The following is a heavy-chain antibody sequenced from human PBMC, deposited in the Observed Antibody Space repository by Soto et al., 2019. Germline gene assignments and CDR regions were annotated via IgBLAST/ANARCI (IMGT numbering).Heavy chain of an antibody. CDR2: IYWDDDK. V-gene: IGHV2-5*02. D-gene: IGHD3-3*01. CDR3: ARDSSSDLFDY. CDR1: GFSLSTSGVG. J-gene: IGHJ4*02. Sequence: QITLKESGPTLVKPTQTLTLTCTFSGFSLSTSGVGVGWIRQPPGKALEWLALIYWDDDKRYSPSLKSRLTITKDTPKNQVGLTMTNMGPVDTATYYCARDSSSDLFDYWGQGTLVTVSS.